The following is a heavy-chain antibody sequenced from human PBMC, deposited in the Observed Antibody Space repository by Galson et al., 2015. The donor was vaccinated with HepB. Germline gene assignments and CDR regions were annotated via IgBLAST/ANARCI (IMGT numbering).Heavy chain of an antibody. CDR2: IWYDGSNK. J-gene: IGHJ2*01. CDR3: ARGVGQWLAFEEYHWYFDL. D-gene: IGHD6-19*01. Sequence: SLRLSCAASGFTFGSYGMHWVRQAPGKGLEWVAVIWYDGSNKYYADSVKGRFTISRDNSKNTLYLQMNSLRAEDTAVYYCARGVGQWLAFEEYHWYFDLWGRGTLVTVSS. CDR1: GFTFGSYG. V-gene: IGHV3-33*01.